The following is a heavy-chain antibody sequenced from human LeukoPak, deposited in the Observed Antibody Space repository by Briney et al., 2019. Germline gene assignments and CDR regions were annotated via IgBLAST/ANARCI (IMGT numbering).Heavy chain of an antibody. V-gene: IGHV4-4*02. CDR2: IYHSGST. CDR3: ANINWNDEGYYFDY. CDR1: GGSISSSNW. D-gene: IGHD1-20*01. Sequence: KPSETLSLTCAVSGGSISSSNWWSWVRQPPGKGLEWIGEIYHSGSTNYNPSLKSRVTISVDKSKNQFSLKLSSVTAADTAVYYCANINWNDEGYYFDYWGQGTLVTVSS. J-gene: IGHJ4*02.